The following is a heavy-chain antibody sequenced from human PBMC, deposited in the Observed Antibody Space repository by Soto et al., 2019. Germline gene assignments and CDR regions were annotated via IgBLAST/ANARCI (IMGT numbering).Heavy chain of an antibody. V-gene: IGHV3-53*01. J-gene: IGHJ3*02. Sequence: GGSLRLSCEVFGFTVSGKKYVAWVRQAPGKGLEWVSALYDLDGAYYADSVKGRFTTSSDSSRTTVYLQMNSLRPDDTAVYSCATWHLQEHAYDIWGQGTMVTVSS. CDR3: ATWHLQEHAYDI. CDR1: GFTVSGKKY. D-gene: IGHD1-1*01. CDR2: LYDLDGA.